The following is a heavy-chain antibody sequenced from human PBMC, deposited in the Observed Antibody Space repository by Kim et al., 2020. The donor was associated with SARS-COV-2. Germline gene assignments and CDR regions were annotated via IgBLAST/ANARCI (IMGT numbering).Heavy chain of an antibody. CDR2: ISSGGSTI. CDR3: VRVGGVIITYYFDY. D-gene: IGHD3-10*01. Sequence: GGSLRLSCAASGFTFSDYYMSWVRQAPGKGLEWVSYISSGGSTICYADSVKGRFTISRDNAKNSLYLQMNSLRAEDTAVYYCVRVGGVIITYYFDYWGQGTLVTVSS. V-gene: IGHV3-11*01. CDR1: GFTFSDYY. J-gene: IGHJ4*02.